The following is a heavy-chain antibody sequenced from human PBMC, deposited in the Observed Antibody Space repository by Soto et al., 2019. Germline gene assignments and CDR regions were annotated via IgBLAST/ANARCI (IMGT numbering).Heavy chain of an antibody. CDR2: INHSGST. D-gene: IGHD2-15*01. CDR1: GGSFSGYY. V-gene: IGHV4-34*01. J-gene: IGHJ5*02. CDR3: ARTICSGGSCYNWFDP. Sequence: QVQLQQWGAGLLKPSETLSLTCAVYGGSFSGYYWSWIRQPPGKGLEWIGEINHSGSTNYNPSLKSRVTISVDTSKNQFSLKLRSVTAADTAVYYCARTICSGGSCYNWFDPWGQGTLVTVSS.